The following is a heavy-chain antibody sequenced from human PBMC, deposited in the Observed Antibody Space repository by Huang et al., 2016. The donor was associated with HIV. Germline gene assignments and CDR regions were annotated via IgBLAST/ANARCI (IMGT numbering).Heavy chain of an antibody. CDR3: ARARGFLYDSTGYYSRYYFDS. V-gene: IGHV1-8*03. D-gene: IGHD3-22*01. Sequence: QVQLVQSGAEVKKPGASVKVSCKASGFNFNNYAFNWVRQDSGQGLEWMGGMNPKSGNTGYAQKFQGRVTITRNTSITTAYMELRSLRSEDTAVYYCARARGFLYDSTGYYSRYYFDSWGQGTLVTNSS. J-gene: IGHJ4*02. CDR2: MNPKSGNT. CDR1: GFNFNNYA.